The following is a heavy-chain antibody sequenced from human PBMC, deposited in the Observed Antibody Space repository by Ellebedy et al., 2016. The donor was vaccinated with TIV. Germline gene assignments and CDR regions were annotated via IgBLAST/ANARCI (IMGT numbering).Heavy chain of an antibody. J-gene: IGHJ4*02. CDR1: GYTFRNYG. CDR3: ARGGETAGAGGY. Sequence: ASVKVSCKTSGYTFRNYGINWVRQAPGQGLEWMGWIDAAIGSTKYSQSFQGRVTFTRDTSASTTYMELSSLTSEDTAVYYCARGGETAGAGGYWGQGTLVTVSS. CDR2: IDAAIGST. V-gene: IGHV1-3*01. D-gene: IGHD6-13*01.